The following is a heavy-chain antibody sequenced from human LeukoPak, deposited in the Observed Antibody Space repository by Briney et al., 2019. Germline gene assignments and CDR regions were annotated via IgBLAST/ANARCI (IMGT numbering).Heavy chain of an antibody. Sequence: GSLRLSCAASGFTFSTYAMSWVRQAPGKGLEWVSGISGSGGSTYYADSVKGRFTISRDNSKNTLYLQMNSLRAEDTAVYYCARALDSLYSSGWPSAGYWGQGTLVTVSS. CDR2: ISGSGGST. CDR3: ARALDSLYSSGWPSAGY. J-gene: IGHJ4*02. CDR1: GFTFSTYA. D-gene: IGHD6-19*01. V-gene: IGHV3-23*01.